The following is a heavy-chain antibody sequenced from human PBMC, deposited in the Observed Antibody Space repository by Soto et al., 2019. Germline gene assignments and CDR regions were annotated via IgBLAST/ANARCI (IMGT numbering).Heavy chain of an antibody. Sequence: SETMSLTCAVDGGSFRGYYWSWIRQPPGKGLEWIGEINHSGSTNYNPSLKSRVTISVDTSKNQFSLKLSSVTAADTAVYYCARGLHPLIVVVPAARWFDPWGQGTLVTVSS. J-gene: IGHJ5*02. CDR2: INHSGST. CDR1: GGSFRGYY. CDR3: ARGLHPLIVVVPAARWFDP. V-gene: IGHV4-34*01. D-gene: IGHD2-2*01.